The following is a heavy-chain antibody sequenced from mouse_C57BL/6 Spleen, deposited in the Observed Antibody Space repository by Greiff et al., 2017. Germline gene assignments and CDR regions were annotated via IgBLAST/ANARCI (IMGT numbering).Heavy chain of an antibody. V-gene: IGHV5-9*01. CDR2: ISGGGGNT. D-gene: IGHD1-1*01. Sequence: EVMLVESGGGLVKPGGSLKLSCAASGFTFSSYTMSWVRQTPEKRLEWVATISGGGGNTYYPDSVKGRFTISRDNAKNTLYLQMSSLRSEDTALYYCARHHYYCSSYDAMDYWGQGTSVTVSS. CDR1: GFTFSSYT. J-gene: IGHJ4*01. CDR3: ARHHYYCSSYDAMDY.